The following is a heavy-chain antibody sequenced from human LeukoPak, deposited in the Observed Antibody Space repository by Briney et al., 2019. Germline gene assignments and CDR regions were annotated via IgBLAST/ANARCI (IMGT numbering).Heavy chain of an antibody. J-gene: IGHJ4*02. Sequence: ASVTVSFTASDSTFTTHYMHWVRPAPGQGLEWLGLFNPRGGSTNYAQKLQGRVIMTGDTSTGTVYMELSSLRPEDAAVYYCARDGGAGTHYFDYWGQGTVVTVSS. CDR3: ARDGGAGTHYFDY. CDR2: FNPRGGST. D-gene: IGHD3-10*01. V-gene: IGHV1-46*01. CDR1: DSTFTTHY.